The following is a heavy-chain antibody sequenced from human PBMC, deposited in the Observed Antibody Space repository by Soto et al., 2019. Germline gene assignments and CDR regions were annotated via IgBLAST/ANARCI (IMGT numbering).Heavy chain of an antibody. CDR3: TTDRKCSSTSCYSY. V-gene: IGHV3-15*01. CDR2: IKSKTDGGTT. Sequence: GGSLRLSCAASGFTFSNAWMSWVRQAPGKGLEWVGRIKSKTDGGTTDYAAPVKGRFTISRDDSKNTLYLQMNSLKTEDTAVHYCTTDRKCSSTSCYSYWGQGTLVTVSS. CDR1: GFTFSNAW. J-gene: IGHJ4*02. D-gene: IGHD2-2*02.